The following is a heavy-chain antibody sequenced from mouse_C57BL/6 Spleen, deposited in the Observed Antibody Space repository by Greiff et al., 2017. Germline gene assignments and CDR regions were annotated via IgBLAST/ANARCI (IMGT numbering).Heavy chain of an antibody. J-gene: IGHJ3*02. CDR2: IHPSDSDT. V-gene: IGHV1-74*01. Sequence: QVQLQQPGAELVKPGASVKVSCKASGYTFTSYWMHWVQQRPGQGLEWIGRIHPSDSDTNYNQKFKGKATLTVDESSSTAYMQLSSLTAEDSAVYYGTVYDGYYVGGYWGQGTLVTVSA. D-gene: IGHD2-3*01. CDR3: TVYDGYYVGGY. CDR1: GYTFTSYW.